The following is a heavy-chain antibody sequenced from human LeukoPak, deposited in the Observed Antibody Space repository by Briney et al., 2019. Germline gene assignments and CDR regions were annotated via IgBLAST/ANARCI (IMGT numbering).Heavy chain of an antibody. V-gene: IGHV5-51*01. J-gene: IGHJ3*01. D-gene: IGHD1-26*01. CDR3: ARGGGSSTSGYLNAFDV. CDR2: IYPGDYDT. CDR1: GYSFTTYW. Sequence: GESLKISCKGSGYSFTTYWVGWVRQMPGKGLDWMGIIYPGDYDTRYSPFYQGQVTISADKSISTAFLQWSSLQASDTAMYYCARGGGSSTSGYLNAFDVWGQGTMVTVSS.